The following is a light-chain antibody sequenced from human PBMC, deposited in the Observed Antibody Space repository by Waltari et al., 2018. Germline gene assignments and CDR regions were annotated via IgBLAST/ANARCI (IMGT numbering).Light chain of an antibody. J-gene: IGKJ4*01. CDR3: QQYNNWPPLT. V-gene: IGKV3-15*01. CDR1: QRFSSN. Sequence: EIVMTQSPATLSVSPGERATLTCRASQRFSSNLAWYQQQPGQAPRLLIYGASTRATGIPARFSGSGSGTEFTLTISSLQSEDFAVYYCQQYNNWPPLTFGGGTKVEIK. CDR2: GAS.